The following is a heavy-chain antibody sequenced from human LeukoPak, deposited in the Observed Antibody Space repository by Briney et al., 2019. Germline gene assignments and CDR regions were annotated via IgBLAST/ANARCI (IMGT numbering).Heavy chain of an antibody. CDR1: GHTFTSYD. V-gene: IGHV1-8*01. D-gene: IGHD3/OR15-3a*01. J-gene: IGHJ6*03. CDR2: MNPNSGNT. CDR3: ARGWTANYYYYMDV. Sequence: ASVKVSCKASGHTFTSYDINWVRQATGQGLEWMGWMNPNSGNTGYAQKFQGRVTMARNTSISTAYMELSSLRSEDTAVYYCARGWTANYYYYMDVWGKGTTVTVSS.